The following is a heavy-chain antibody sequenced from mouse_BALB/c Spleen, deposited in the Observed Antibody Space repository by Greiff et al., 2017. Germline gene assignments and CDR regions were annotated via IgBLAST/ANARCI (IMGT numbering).Heavy chain of an antibody. CDR1: GFNIKDTY. D-gene: IGHD2-10*02. V-gene: IGHV14-3*02. CDR3: ARRYGNYLYYFDY. CDR2: IDPANGNT. J-gene: IGHJ2*01. Sequence: EVMLVESGAELVKPGASVKLSCTASGFNIKDTYMHWVKQRPEQGLEWIGRIDPANGNTKYDPKFQGKATITADTSSNTAYLQLSSLTSEDTAVYYCARRYGNYLYYFDYWGQGTTLTVSS.